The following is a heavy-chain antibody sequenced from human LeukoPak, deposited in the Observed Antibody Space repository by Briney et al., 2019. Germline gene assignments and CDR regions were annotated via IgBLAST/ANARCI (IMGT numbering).Heavy chain of an antibody. Sequence: SETLSLTCAVYGASFSGYYWSWVRQPPRKGLEWIGEINHSRSTTYNPSLKSRVTMSVDTCKSQFSLRLSSVTAADTAAYYCAKVYSSSSRDSFDVWGQGTMVTVSS. V-gene: IGHV4-34*01. CDR1: GASFSGYY. CDR3: AKVYSSSSRDSFDV. J-gene: IGHJ3*01. D-gene: IGHD6-6*01. CDR2: INHSRST.